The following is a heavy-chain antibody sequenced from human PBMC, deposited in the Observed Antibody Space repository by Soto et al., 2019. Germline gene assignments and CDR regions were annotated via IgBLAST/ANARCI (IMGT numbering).Heavy chain of an antibody. D-gene: IGHD3-22*01. CDR2: INHSGST. J-gene: IGHJ1*01. CDR1: GGSFSGYY. CDR3: ARGRYYDSSGYYGYFQH. Sequence: SETLSLTCAVYGGSFSGYYWSWIRQPPGKGLEWIGEINHSGSTNYNPSLKSRVTISVDTSKNQFSLKLSSVTAADTAVYYCARGRYYDSSGYYGYFQHWGQGTLVTVSS. V-gene: IGHV4-34*01.